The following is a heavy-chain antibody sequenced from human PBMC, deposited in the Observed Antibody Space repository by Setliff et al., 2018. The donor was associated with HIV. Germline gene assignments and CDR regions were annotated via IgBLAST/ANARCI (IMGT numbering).Heavy chain of an antibody. J-gene: IGHJ3*02. CDR1: GGSISSHY. V-gene: IGHV4-59*11. D-gene: IGHD3-22*01. CDR3: ARGHYPYDSSGYYYDAFDI. Sequence: PSETLSLTCTVSGGSISSHYWSWIRQPPGKRLEWIGYIHYSGSTNYNPSLKSRVTISGDTSKNQFSLKLSSVTAADTAVYYCARGHYPYDSSGYYYDAFDIWGQGTMVTVS. CDR2: IHYSGST.